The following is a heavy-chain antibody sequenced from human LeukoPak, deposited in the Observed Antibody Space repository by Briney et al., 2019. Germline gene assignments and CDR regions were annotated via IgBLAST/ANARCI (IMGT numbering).Heavy chain of an antibody. CDR1: GGSFSGYH. D-gene: IGHD3-10*01. CDR3: AITMIRGIIIDFEY. V-gene: IGHV4-34*12. J-gene: IGHJ4*02. Sequence: KASETLSLTCAVYGGSFSGYHWSWIRQPPGKGLEWIGEIIHSGSTNYNPSLKSRVTISIDTSKNQFSLKLNSVTAADTAVYYCAITMIRGIIIDFEYWGQGTLVTVSS. CDR2: IIHSGST.